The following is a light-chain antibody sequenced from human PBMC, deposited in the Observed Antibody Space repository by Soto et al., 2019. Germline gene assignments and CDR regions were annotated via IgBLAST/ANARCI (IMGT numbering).Light chain of an antibody. CDR3: CSYVGSYPLRV. CDR1: SSDVGGYNY. Sequence: QSALTQPRSVSGSPGQSVTFSCTGTSSDVGGYNYVSWYQQHPGKAPKLVIYDVHKRPSGVPDRFSGSKSGNTASLTISGLQAEDEADYYCCSYVGSYPLRVFGGGTKLTVL. J-gene: IGLJ3*02. V-gene: IGLV2-11*01. CDR2: DVH.